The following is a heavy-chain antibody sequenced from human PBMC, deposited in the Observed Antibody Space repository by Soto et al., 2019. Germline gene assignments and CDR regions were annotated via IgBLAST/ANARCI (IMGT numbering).Heavy chain of an antibody. J-gene: IGHJ4*02. V-gene: IGHV3-30*18. CDR2: ISYDGSNK. D-gene: IGHD2-15*01. CDR1: GFTFSSYG. CDR3: AKGDVEVVAYFDY. Sequence: QVQLVESGGGVVQPGGSLRLSCAASGFTFSSYGMHWVRQAPGKGLEWVAVISYDGSNKYYADSVKGRFTISRDNSKNTLYLQMNSLRVEDTAVYYCAKGDVEVVAYFDYWGQGTLVTVSS.